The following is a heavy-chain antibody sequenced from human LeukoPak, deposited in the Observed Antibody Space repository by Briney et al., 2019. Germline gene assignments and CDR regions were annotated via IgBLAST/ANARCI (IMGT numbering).Heavy chain of an antibody. CDR1: GDSVSSTNAA. CDR3: ARVTNRILDY. CDR2: TYYRSKWYN. V-gene: IGHV6-1*01. J-gene: IGHJ4*02. Sequence: SQTPSLTCAISGDSVSSTNAAWNWIRQSPSRGLEWLGRTYYRSKWYNDYAAFVKSRISINPDTSKNQFSLHLNSVTPEDTAVYYCARVTNRILDYWGQGTLVTVSS. D-gene: IGHD4-11*01.